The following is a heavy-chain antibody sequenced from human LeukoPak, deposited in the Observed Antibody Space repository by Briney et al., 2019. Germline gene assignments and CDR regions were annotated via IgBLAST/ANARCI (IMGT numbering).Heavy chain of an antibody. D-gene: IGHD5-24*01. CDR2: IYYSGST. Sequence: SQTLSLTCTVSGGSISSGGYYWSWIRQHPGKGLEWIGYIYYSGSTYYNPSLKSRVTISVDTSKNQFSLKLSSVTAADTAVYYCARDHRDSMVYNLFGAFDIWGQGTMVTVSS. J-gene: IGHJ3*02. CDR3: ARDHRDSMVYNLFGAFDI. V-gene: IGHV4-31*03. CDR1: GGSISSGGYY.